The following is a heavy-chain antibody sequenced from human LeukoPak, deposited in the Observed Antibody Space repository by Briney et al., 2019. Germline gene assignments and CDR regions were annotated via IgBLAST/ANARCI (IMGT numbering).Heavy chain of an antibody. CDR3: TRTSSSWPTTNYYYYYMDV. V-gene: IGHV3-73*01. J-gene: IGHJ6*03. D-gene: IGHD6-13*01. CDR2: IRSKANSYAT. Sequence: GGSLRLSCAASGFTFSGSAMHWVRQASGKGLEWVGRIRSKANSYATAYAASVKGRFTISRDDSKNTAYLQMNSLKTEDTAEYYCTRTSSSWPTTNYYYYYMDVWGKGTTVTISS. CDR1: GFTFSGSA.